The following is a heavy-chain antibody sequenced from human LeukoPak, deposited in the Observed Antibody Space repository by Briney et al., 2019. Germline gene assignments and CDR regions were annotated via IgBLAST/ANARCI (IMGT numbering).Heavy chain of an antibody. CDR3: ASISGSYSVGYFDY. CDR1: GFTIISNY. Sequence: GGSLRLSCAASGFTIISNYMSWVRQAPGRGLEWVSVIYSGGSTYYADSVKGRFTISRDRSKNTLYLQMNSLRAEDTAVYYCASISGSYSVGYFDYWGQGTLVTVSS. J-gene: IGHJ4*02. V-gene: IGHV3-53*01. CDR2: IYSGGST. D-gene: IGHD1-26*01.